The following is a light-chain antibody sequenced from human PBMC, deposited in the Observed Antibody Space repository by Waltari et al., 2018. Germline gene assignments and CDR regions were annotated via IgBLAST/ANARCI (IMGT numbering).Light chain of an antibody. CDR2: TAS. J-gene: IGKJ2*02. CDR3: QQDYNYPRT. CDR1: QGIRND. V-gene: IGKV1-6*01. Sequence: AIQMTQSPSSLSASVGDRVTITCRASQGIRNDLGWYQQKPGKAPKLLIYTASSLPTGVPSRFSGSGSGTDFTLTISSLQPEDSAVYYCQQDYNYPRTFGQGTKLEIK.